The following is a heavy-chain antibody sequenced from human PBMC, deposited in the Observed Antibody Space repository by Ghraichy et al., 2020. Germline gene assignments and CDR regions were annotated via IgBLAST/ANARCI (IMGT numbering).Heavy chain of an antibody. Sequence: SETLSLTCAVYGGSFSGYYWSWIRQPPGKGLEWIGEINHSGSTNYNPSLKSRVTISVDTSKNQFSLKLSSVTAADTAVYYCARGAREWGVKYCSSTSARCGFFDYWGQGTLVTVSS. J-gene: IGHJ4*02. CDR3: ARGAREWGVKYCSSTSARCGFFDY. D-gene: IGHD2-2*01. CDR1: GGSFSGYY. V-gene: IGHV4-34*01. CDR2: INHSGST.